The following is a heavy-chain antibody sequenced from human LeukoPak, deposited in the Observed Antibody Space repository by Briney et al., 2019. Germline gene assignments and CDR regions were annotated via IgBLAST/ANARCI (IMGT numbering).Heavy chain of an antibody. CDR1: GGSISSGDYY. D-gene: IGHD3-22*01. J-gene: IGHJ4*02. Sequence: SETLSLTCTVSGGSISSGDYYWSWIRQPPGEGLEWIGYIYYSGSTYYNPSLKSRVIISVDTSKNQFSLKLSSVTAADTAVYYCARVDYDSSGYYYLDYWGQGTLVTVSS. CDR2: IYYSGST. V-gene: IGHV4-30-4*01. CDR3: ARVDYDSSGYYYLDY.